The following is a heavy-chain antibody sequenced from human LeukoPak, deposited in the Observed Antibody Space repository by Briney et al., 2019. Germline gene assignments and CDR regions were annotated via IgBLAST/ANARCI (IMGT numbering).Heavy chain of an antibody. CDR1: GGSISSYY. V-gene: IGHV4-59*01. J-gene: IGHJ5*02. D-gene: IGHD6-19*01. CDR3: ARGGSGWYKWFDP. Sequence: PSETLSLTCTVSGGSISSYYWSWIRQPPGKGLEWIGYIYYSGSTNYNPSLKSRVTISVDTSKNQFSLKLSSVTAADTAVYYCARGGSGWYKWFDPWGQGTLVTVSS. CDR2: IYYSGST.